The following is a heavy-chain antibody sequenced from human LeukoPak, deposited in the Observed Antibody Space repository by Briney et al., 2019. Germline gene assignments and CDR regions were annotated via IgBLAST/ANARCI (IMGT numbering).Heavy chain of an antibody. J-gene: IGHJ3*02. V-gene: IGHV3-53*01. Sequence: GGSLRLSCAASGFTVSSNYMSWVRQAPGKGLEWVSVIYSGGSTYYADSVKGRFTISRDNSMNTLYLQMNSLRAEDTAIYFCAKDIWRWAFDIWGQGTMVTVSS. CDR3: AKDIWRWAFDI. CDR2: IYSGGST. CDR1: GFTVSSNY. D-gene: IGHD5-24*01.